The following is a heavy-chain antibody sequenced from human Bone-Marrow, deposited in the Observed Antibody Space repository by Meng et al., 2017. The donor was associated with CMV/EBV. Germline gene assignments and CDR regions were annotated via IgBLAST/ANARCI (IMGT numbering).Heavy chain of an antibody. D-gene: IGHD4-23*01. CDR1: GGSISSGGYY. V-gene: IGHV4-31*02. CDR2: IYYTGNT. Sequence: SGGSISSGGYYWTWIRQHPEKGLEWIGYIYYTGNTYYTPSLRSRVTMSVDTSKNQFSLRVTSVTAADTAVYYCARRSMVVSRGGIDYWGQGTLVTVSS. CDR3: ARRSMVVSRGGIDY. J-gene: IGHJ4*02.